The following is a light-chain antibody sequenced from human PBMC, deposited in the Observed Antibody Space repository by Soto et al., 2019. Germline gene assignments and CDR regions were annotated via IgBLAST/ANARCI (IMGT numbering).Light chain of an antibody. Sequence: EIVMTQSPATLSVSPGERATLSCRASQSIGSNLAWYQQKPGQAPRLLIYGASGRATGVPDRFSGSGSGTDFTLTITRLEPEDFAIYYCQHFDNSRAELSFGPGTKVDVK. CDR3: QHFDNSRAELS. CDR2: GAS. J-gene: IGKJ3*01. CDR1: QSIGSN. V-gene: IGKV3D-15*01.